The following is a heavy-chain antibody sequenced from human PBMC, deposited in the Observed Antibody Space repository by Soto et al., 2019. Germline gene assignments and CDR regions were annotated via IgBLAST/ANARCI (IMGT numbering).Heavy chain of an antibody. V-gene: IGHV3-21*01. Sequence: SLRLSCADSGFTLTSYVMNWVRQAPGKGLEWVSSISASGSYIYYADSVKGRFTISRDNAKNSLYLQMNSLRDEDTAVYYCASGTSFFDHWGQGTLVTVSS. CDR2: ISASGSYI. CDR3: ASGTSFFDH. J-gene: IGHJ4*02. D-gene: IGHD1-7*01. CDR1: GFTLTSYV.